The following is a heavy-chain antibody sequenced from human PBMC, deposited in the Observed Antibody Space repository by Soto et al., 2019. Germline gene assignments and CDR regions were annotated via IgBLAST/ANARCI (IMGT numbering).Heavy chain of an antibody. CDR2: IYPGDSDT. D-gene: IGHD2-15*01. Sequence: GESLKISCKGSGYNFINYWIGWVRQIPGKGLEWMGIIYPGDSDTRYSPSFQGQVTISADKSIGTAYLQWSSLKASDTAIYFCASDSHCNGGNCPMGGFDMWGQGTMVTVSS. CDR3: ASDSHCNGGNCPMGGFDM. CDR1: GYNFINYW. V-gene: IGHV5-51*01. J-gene: IGHJ3*02.